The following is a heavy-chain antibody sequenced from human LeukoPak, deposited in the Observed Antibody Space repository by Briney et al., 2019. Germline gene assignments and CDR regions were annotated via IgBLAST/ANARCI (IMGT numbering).Heavy chain of an antibody. CDR3: TTIPHLALSITMVRALYNWFDP. Sequence: GGSLRLSCAASGFTFSNAWMSWVRQAPGKGLEWVGRIKSKTDGGTTDYAAPVKGRFTISRDDSKNTLYLQMNSLKTEDTAVYYCTTIPHLALSITMVRALYNWFDPWGQGTLVTVSS. D-gene: IGHD3-10*01. CDR1: GFTFSNAW. V-gene: IGHV3-15*01. J-gene: IGHJ5*02. CDR2: IKSKTDGGTT.